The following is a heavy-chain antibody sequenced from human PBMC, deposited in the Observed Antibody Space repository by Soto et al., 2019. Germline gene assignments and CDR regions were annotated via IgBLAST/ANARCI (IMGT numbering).Heavy chain of an antibody. D-gene: IGHD5-18*01. CDR1: GCTFTRYY. J-gene: IGHJ6*02. V-gene: IGHV1-46*01. Sequence: GASVKVSCKASGCTFTRYYIHWVRQAPGQGLEWMGIFNPTGDTASYAQKLQGRVTMTRDTSTGTAYMELGSLRSEDTAVYYCARGGRIVDTGIGYYYYHAMDVWGQGTTVTVSS. CDR2: FNPTGDTA. CDR3: ARGGRIVDTGIGYYYYHAMDV.